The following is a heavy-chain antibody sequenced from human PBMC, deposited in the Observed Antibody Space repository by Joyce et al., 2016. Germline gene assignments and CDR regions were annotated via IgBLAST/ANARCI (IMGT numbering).Heavy chain of an antibody. V-gene: IGHV5-51*03. J-gene: IGHJ6*02. CDR2: GYPGDSDT. Sequence: EVQLVQSGAEVKKPGESLKISCKGSGYSFTTYWIGWVRQMPGKGLEGMGIGYPGDSDTRYSPSFEGQVTISADKSINTAYLQWSSLKASDTGMYYCARAAKYASRTSMDVWGQGTTVTVSS. CDR1: GYSFTTYW. CDR3: ARAAKYASRTSMDV. D-gene: IGHD3-3*01.